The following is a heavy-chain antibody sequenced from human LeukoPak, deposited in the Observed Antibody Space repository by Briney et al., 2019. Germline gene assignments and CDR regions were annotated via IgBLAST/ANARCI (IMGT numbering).Heavy chain of an antibody. CDR3: ARYYYDSSGSQGAFDI. J-gene: IGHJ3*02. V-gene: IGHV3-74*01. CDR1: GFTFSGYW. Sequence: GGSLRLSCAASGFTFSGYWMNWVRQAPGKGLVWVSRINSDGSTTTYADSVKGRFTISRDNARNTLYLQMNSRRAEDTAVYYCARYYYDSSGSQGAFDIWGQGTMVTVSS. D-gene: IGHD3-22*01. CDR2: INSDGSTT.